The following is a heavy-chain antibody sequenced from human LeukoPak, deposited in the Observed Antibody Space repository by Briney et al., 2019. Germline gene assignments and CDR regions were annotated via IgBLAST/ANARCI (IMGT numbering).Heavy chain of an antibody. V-gene: IGHV3-30*18. CDR3: AKDKARAVAGSDYFDY. D-gene: IGHD6-19*01. Sequence: GRSLRPSCAASGFTFSSYGMHWVRQAPGKGLEWVAVISYDGSNKYYADSVKGRFTISRDNSKNTLYLQMNSLRAEDTAVYYCAKDKARAVAGSDYFDYWGQGTLVTVSS. J-gene: IGHJ4*02. CDR2: ISYDGSNK. CDR1: GFTFSSYG.